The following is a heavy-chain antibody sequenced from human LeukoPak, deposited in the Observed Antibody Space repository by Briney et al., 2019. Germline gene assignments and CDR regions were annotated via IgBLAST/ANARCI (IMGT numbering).Heavy chain of an antibody. CDR1: GGSISSYY. D-gene: IGHD3-9*01. J-gene: IGHJ5*02. Sequence: SETLSLTCTVSGGSISSYYWSWIRQPPGKGLEWIGYIYYTGSTNYNPSLKSRATLSVDTSKNQFSLKLSSVTAADTAVYYCATLTGYSSESWFDPWGQGILVTVSS. CDR2: IYYTGST. V-gene: IGHV4-59*01. CDR3: ATLTGYSSESWFDP.